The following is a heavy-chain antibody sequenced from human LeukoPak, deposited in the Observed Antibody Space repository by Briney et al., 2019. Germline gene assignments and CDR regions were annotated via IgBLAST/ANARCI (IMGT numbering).Heavy chain of an antibody. CDR3: AELGITMIGGV. J-gene: IGHJ6*04. CDR2: ISSSGSTI. Sequence: LSLTCTVSGDSISSTNYYWGWIRQPPGKGLEWVSYISSSGSTIYYADSVKGRFTISRDNAKNSLYLQMNSLRAEDTAVYYCAELGITMIGGVWGKGTTVTISS. V-gene: IGHV3-11*04. D-gene: IGHD3-10*02. CDR1: GDSISSTNYY.